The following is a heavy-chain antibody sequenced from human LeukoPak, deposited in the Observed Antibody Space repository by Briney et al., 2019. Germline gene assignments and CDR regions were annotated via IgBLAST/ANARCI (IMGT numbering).Heavy chain of an antibody. V-gene: IGHV1-18*01. J-gene: IGHJ6*03. D-gene: IGHD1-26*01. CDR3: ARVGYSGSYFNYYYYMDV. CDR1: GYTFTSYG. CDR2: ISAYNGNT. Sequence: ASVKVSCKASGYTFTSYGISWARQAPGQGLEWMGWISAYNGNTNYAQKLQGRVTMTTDTSTSTAYMELRSLRSDDTAVYYCARVGYSGSYFNYYYYMDVWGKGTTVTISS.